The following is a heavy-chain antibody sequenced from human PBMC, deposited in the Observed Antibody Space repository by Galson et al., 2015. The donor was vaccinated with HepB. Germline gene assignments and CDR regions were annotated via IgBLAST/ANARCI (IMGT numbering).Heavy chain of an antibody. CDR2: ISSSGSTI. Sequence: SLRLSCAASGFTFSNYYMSWIRQAPGKGLEWVSYISSSGSTIYYADSVKGRFTISRDNAKNSLYLQMNSLRAEDTAVYYCARIVVVPAAIPPSYYYYYYMDVWGKGTTVTVSS. J-gene: IGHJ6*03. V-gene: IGHV3-11*01. CDR3: ARIVVVPAAIPPSYYYYYYMDV. D-gene: IGHD2-2*02. CDR1: GFTFSNYY.